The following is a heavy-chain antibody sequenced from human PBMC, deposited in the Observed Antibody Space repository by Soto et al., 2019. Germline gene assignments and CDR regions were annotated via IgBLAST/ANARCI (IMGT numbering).Heavy chain of an antibody. Sequence: GGSLRLSCAAPGFTFSSYAMSWVRQAPGKGLEWVSAISGSGGSTYYADSVKGRFTISRDNSKNTLYLQMNSLRAEDAAVYYCAKPGPTRYCSSTSCQLGYYFDYWGQGTLVTVSS. CDR2: ISGSGGST. D-gene: IGHD2-2*01. CDR3: AKPGPTRYCSSTSCQLGYYFDY. J-gene: IGHJ4*02. CDR1: GFTFSSYA. V-gene: IGHV3-23*01.